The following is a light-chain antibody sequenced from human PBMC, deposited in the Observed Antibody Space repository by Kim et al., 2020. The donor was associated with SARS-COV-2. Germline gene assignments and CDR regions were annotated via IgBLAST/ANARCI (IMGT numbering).Light chain of an antibody. CDR2: GAS. V-gene: IGKV3-20*01. CDR3: QQYGSSPGT. J-gene: IGKJ2*01. CDR1: QSVSSSY. Sequence: LAPGERATLSCRASQSVSSSYLAWYQQKPGQAPRLLIYGASSRATGIPDRFNGSRSGTDFTLTISRLEPEDFAVYYCQQYGSSPGTFGQGTKLEI.